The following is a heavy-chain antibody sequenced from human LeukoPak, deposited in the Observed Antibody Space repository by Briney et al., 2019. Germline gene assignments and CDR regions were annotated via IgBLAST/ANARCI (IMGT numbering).Heavy chain of an antibody. CDR1: GGSINRGAFY. J-gene: IGHJ4*02. V-gene: IGHV4-61*02. CDR3: AREGTFYYDSSGPYYFDS. D-gene: IGHD3-22*01. CDR2: IYPSGTT. Sequence: SQTLSLTCAVSGGSINRGAFYWSWIRQPAGKGLEWFGRIYPSGTTNYNPSLKSRVTISLDTSKNQFSLKLSSVTAADTAVYYCAREGTFYYDSSGPYYFDSWGQGTLVTVSS.